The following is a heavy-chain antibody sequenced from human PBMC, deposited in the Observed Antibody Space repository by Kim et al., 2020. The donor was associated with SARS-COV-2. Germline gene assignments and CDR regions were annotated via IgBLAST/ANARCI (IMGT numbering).Heavy chain of an antibody. CDR3: ARGGSGSYYVPW. J-gene: IGHJ4*02. CDR2: IYHSGST. D-gene: IGHD3-10*01. V-gene: IGHV4-30-2*01. Sequence: SETLSLTCAVSGGSISSGGYSWSWIRQPPGKGLEWIGYIYHSGSTYYNPSLKSRVTISVDRSKNQFSLKLSSVTAADTAVYYCARGGSGSYYVPWWGQGTLVTVSS. CDR1: GGSISSGGYS.